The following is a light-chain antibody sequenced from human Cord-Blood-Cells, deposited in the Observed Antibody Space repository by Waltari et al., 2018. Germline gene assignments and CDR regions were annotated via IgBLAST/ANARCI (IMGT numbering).Light chain of an antibody. CDR1: SSDVGSYNL. CDR3: CSYAGSSSLV. J-gene: IGLJ2*01. V-gene: IGLV2-23*01. Sequence: QSALTQPASVSGSPGQSITISCTGTSSDVGSYNLVSWYQQHPGKAPKLMIYEGSKRPSGVSNRCSGSKSGNTASLTRSGLQAEDEADYYCCSYAGSSSLVFGGGTKLTVL. CDR2: EGS.